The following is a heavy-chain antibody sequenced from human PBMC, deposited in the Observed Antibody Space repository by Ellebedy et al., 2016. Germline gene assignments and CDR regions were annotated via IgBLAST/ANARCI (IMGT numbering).Heavy chain of an antibody. CDR3: AREFRYDFWRGPLDH. V-gene: IGHV4-59*11. CDR2: IYYTGST. CDR1: GGSISSHY. D-gene: IGHD3-3*01. J-gene: IGHJ4*02. Sequence: GSLRLXXTVFGGSISSHYWTWIRQPPGKGLEWIGNIYYTGSTSYSPSLTGRVTISIDTPKNQFSLKVTSVTAADTAVYYCAREFRYDFWRGPLDHWGQGTTVTVSS.